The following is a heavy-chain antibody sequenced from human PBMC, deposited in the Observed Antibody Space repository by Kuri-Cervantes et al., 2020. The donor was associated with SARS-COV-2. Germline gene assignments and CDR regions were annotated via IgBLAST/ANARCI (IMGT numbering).Heavy chain of an antibody. Sequence: LSLTCAASGFTFSSYAMHWVRQAPGKGLEWVAVISYDGSNKYYADSVKGRFTISRDNSKNTLYLQMNSLRAEDTAVYYCARLDGYIEHWGQGTLVTVSS. CDR2: ISYDGSNK. CDR1: GFTFSSYA. D-gene: IGHD5-24*01. V-gene: IGHV3-30-3*01. J-gene: IGHJ5*02. CDR3: ARLDGYIEH.